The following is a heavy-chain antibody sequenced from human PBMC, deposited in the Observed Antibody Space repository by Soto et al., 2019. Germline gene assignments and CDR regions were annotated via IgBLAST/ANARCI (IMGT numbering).Heavy chain of an antibody. CDR2: ISGSGGST. Sequence: PGGSLRLSCAASGFTFSSYAMSWVRQAPGKGLEWVSAISGSGGSTYYADSVKGRFTISRDNSKNTLYLQMNSLRAEDTAVYYCAKYSRPEYYYGMDVWGQGTTVTVSS. D-gene: IGHD6-13*01. CDR1: GFTFSSYA. J-gene: IGHJ6*02. V-gene: IGHV3-23*01. CDR3: AKYSRPEYYYGMDV.